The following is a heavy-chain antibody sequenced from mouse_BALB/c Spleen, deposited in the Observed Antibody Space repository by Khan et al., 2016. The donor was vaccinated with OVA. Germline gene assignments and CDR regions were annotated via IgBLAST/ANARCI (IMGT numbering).Heavy chain of an antibody. J-gene: IGHJ3*01. CDR2: IYPGNINT. D-gene: IGHD2-1*01. V-gene: IGHV1S56*01. Sequence: QVQLQQPGPELVKPGASVRISCKASGYTFTDYYINWMKQRPGQGLEWIGWIYPGNINTKYNEKFEDKATLTADKSSTTAYMQLSSLTSEDSAVYFCAREGYYGNYRAWFAYWGQGTLVTVAA. CDR3: AREGYYGNYRAWFAY. CDR1: GYTFTDYY.